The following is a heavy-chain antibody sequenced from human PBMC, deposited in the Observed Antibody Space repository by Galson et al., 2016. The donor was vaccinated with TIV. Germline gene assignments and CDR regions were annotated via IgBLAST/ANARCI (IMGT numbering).Heavy chain of an antibody. CDR3: TTDLGYCLTTSCSLGLDY. CDR2: IKSKSDGATT. D-gene: IGHD2-2*01. CDR1: GFTFSNAW. V-gene: IGHV3-15*01. J-gene: IGHJ4*02. Sequence: SLRLSCAASGFTFSNAWMTWVRQAPGRGLEWVGRIKSKSDGATTAYAAPVKGRSSISRDDSKDTVYLQMNNLKTEDTALYFCTTDLGYCLTTSCSLGLDYWGQGTLVTVSS.